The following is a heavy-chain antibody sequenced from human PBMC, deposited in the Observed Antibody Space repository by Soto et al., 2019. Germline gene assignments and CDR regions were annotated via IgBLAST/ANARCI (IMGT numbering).Heavy chain of an antibody. J-gene: IGHJ2*01. D-gene: IGHD5-12*01. Sequence: QVQLAQSGPEVKKPGASVKVSCKASGYTFSTHSSSWMRQAPGQELEWMGWINTYNGNIQYTQKLQGRVTLTTDTYTTTAYVELWSRSSDDTAVYYCAIGVGKWLTLTAVELWGRRTQVTV. CDR1: GYTFSTHS. CDR3: AIGVGKWLTLTAVEL. V-gene: IGHV1-18*04. CDR2: INTYNGNI.